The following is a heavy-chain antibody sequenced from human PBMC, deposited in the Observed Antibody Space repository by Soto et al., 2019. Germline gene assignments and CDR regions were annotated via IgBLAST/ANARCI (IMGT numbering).Heavy chain of an antibody. D-gene: IGHD6-6*01. CDR2: INPSSGGT. Sequence: ASVKVSCKASGYTFTGYYMHWVRQAPGQGLEWMGWINPSSGGTNYAQKFQGWVTMTRDTSISTAYMELSRLRSDDTAVYYCARGSSSSAGNWFDPWGQGTLVTVSS. V-gene: IGHV1-2*04. CDR1: GYTFTGYY. CDR3: ARGSSSSAGNWFDP. J-gene: IGHJ5*02.